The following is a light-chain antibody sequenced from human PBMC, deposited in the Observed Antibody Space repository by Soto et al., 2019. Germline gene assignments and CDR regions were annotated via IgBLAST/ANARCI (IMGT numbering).Light chain of an antibody. CDR1: QSVSSN. CDR3: QQYFNWPPGT. Sequence: EIVMTQSPATLSVSPGERATLSCRASQSVSSNLAWYQQKPGQAPRLLIYVASTRATGIPAKFSGGGSGTEFTLTISGLQSEDFAVYYCQQYFNWPPGTFGQGTKVEIK. J-gene: IGKJ1*01. V-gene: IGKV3-15*01. CDR2: VAS.